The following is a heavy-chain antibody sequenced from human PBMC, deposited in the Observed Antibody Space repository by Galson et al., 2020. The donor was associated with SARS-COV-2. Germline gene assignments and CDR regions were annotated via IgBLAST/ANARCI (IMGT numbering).Heavy chain of an antibody. J-gene: IGHJ2*01. D-gene: IGHD3-3*01. CDR2: LSGSGGST. V-gene: IGHV3-23*01. Sequence: GGSLRLSCAASGFTFSSYAMSWVRQAPGKGLEWVSALSGSGGSTYYADSAKGRFTIPRDNSKNTLYRQMNSLRAEDTAVYYCAKAAQGTIFGVVISYWYFDLWGRGTLVTVSS. CDR1: GFTFSSYA. CDR3: AKAAQGTIFGVVISYWYFDL.